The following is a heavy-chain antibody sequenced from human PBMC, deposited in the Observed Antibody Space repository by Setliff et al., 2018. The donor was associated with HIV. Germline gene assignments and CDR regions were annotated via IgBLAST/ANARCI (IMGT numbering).Heavy chain of an antibody. CDR3: ARREYYDSSGLLD. D-gene: IGHD3-22*01. CDR1: VGSFSGYY. V-gene: IGHV4-34*01. CDR2: INHSGST. J-gene: IGHJ4*02. Sequence: SETLSLTCAVYVGSFSGYYWSWIRQPPGKGLEWIGEINHSGSTNYNPSLKSRVTISEDTSKNQFSLKLSSVTAADTAVYYCARREYYDSSGLLDWGQGTLVTVSS.